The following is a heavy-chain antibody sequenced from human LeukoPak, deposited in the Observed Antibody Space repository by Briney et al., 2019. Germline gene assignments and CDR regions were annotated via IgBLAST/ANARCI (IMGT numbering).Heavy chain of an antibody. CDR3: ARLVCSGGSCYFDY. CDR2: IIPIFGTA. CDR1: GGTFSSYA. V-gene: IGHV1-69*13. Sequence: SVKVSCKASGGTFSSYAISWVRQAPGQGLEWMGGIIPIFGTANYAQKFQGRVTITADESTSTAYMELSSLRSEDTAVYYCARLVCSGGSCYFDYWGQGTLVTVSS. J-gene: IGHJ4*02. D-gene: IGHD2-15*01.